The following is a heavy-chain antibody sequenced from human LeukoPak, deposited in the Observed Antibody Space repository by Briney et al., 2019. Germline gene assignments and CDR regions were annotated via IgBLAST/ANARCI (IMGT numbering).Heavy chain of an antibody. CDR1: GGSVSSGSYY. D-gene: IGHD3-9*01. V-gene: IGHV4-61*01. J-gene: IGHJ4*02. CDR3: ARSYYDILTGSGMTYYFDY. Sequence: SETLSLTCTVSGGSVSSGSYYWSWIRQPPGKGLEWIGYIYYSGSTNYNPSLKSRVTISVDTSKNQFSLKPSSVTAADTAVYYCARSYYDILTGSGMTYYFDYWGQGTLVTVSS. CDR2: IYYSGST.